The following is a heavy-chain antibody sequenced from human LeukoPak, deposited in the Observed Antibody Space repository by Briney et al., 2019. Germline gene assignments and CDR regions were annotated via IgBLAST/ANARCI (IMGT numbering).Heavy chain of an antibody. D-gene: IGHD5-18*01. CDR1: GFTFSNHS. CDR3: ARDRHTAMVYYYYYMDV. Sequence: GGSLRLSCAGSGFTFSNHSINWVRQAPGKGLEWVSSISPSSHYIYYADSVRGRFTISRDNARNSLYLQMNSLRDEDTAVYHCARDRHTAMVYYYYYMDVWGTGTTVTVSS. V-gene: IGHV3-21*04. CDR2: ISPSSHYI. J-gene: IGHJ6*03.